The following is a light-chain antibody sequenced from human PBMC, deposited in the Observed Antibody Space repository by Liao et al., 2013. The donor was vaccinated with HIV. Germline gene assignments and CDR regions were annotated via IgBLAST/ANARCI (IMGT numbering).Light chain of an antibody. V-gene: IGLV3-1*01. CDR3: QTWDRTSYV. CDR1: ALPKQY. CDR2: FDD. J-gene: IGLJ1*01. Sequence: SYELTQPPSVSVSPGQTARITCSGDALPKQYAHWYQEKPGQAPVLIIYFDDVRPSGIPERFSGSTSGNTATLTISGTQAIDEADYYCQTWDRTSYVFGTGTKVIVL.